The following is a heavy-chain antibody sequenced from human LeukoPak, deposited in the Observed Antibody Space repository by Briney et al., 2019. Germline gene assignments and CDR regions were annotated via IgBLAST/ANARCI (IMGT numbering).Heavy chain of an antibody. CDR2: IYTSGST. CDR1: GGSISSYY. J-gene: IGHJ2*01. D-gene: IGHD3-22*01. Sequence: SETLSLTCTVSGGSISSYYWSWIRQPAVKGLEWIGRIYTSGSTNYNPSLKSRVTMSVDTSKNQFSLKLSSVTAADTAVYYCAGGAASYYYDSSGYYHWYFDLWGRGTLVTVSS. V-gene: IGHV4-4*07. CDR3: AGGAASYYYDSSGYYHWYFDL.